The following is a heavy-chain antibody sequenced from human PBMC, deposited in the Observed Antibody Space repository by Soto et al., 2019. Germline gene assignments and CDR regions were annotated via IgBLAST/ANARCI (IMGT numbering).Heavy chain of an antibody. CDR2: INHSGST. J-gene: IGHJ5*02. V-gene: IGHV4-34*01. CDR3: ARGASKIFGVVITRGWFDP. D-gene: IGHD3-3*01. Sequence: SETLSLTCAVYGGSFSGYYWSWIRQPPGKGLEWIGEINHSGSTNYNPSLKSRVTISVDTSKNQFSLKLSSVTAADTAVYYCARGASKIFGVVITRGWFDPWGQGTLVTVSS. CDR1: GGSFSGYY.